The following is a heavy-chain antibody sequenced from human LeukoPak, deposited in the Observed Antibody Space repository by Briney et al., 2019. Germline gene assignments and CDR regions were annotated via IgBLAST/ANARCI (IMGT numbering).Heavy chain of an antibody. Sequence: SGGSLRLSCAASGFTFSSYAMSWVRQAPGKGLEWVSAISGSAGSTYYADAVKGRFTISRDNPKNTLYLQMNSLRAEDTAVYYCAKEGNGDYYFDYWGQGTLVTVSS. CDR3: AKEGNGDYYFDY. V-gene: IGHV3-23*01. D-gene: IGHD4-17*01. CDR1: GFTFSSYA. J-gene: IGHJ4*02. CDR2: ISGSAGST.